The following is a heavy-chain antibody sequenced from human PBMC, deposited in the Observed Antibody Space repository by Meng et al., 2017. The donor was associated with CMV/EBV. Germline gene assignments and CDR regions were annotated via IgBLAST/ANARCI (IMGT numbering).Heavy chain of an antibody. D-gene: IGHD6-13*01. V-gene: IGHV3-23*01. J-gene: IGHJ4*02. CDR1: GFTFVSYI. CDR3: AKGGWTSGWYFPV. Sequence: CAASGFTFVSYIMSWVRQAPGKGLEWVSSVSGSGDDTYYADSVKGRFTISRDNSKNTLFLHMSSLRAEDTATYYCAKGGWTSGWYFPVWGQGTLVTVSS. CDR2: VSGSGDDT.